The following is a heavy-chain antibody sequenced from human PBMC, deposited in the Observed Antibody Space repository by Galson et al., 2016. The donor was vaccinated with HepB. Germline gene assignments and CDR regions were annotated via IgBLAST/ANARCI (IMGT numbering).Heavy chain of an antibody. D-gene: IGHD2-15*01. J-gene: IGHJ6*03. Sequence: SLRLSCAASGFTFSNFAMSWVRQAPGKGLEWVSSVYGGGNDPNYADSGKGRFTISRDNSKNTLYLQMKSLRAEDTALSYCARYEAPSYYYFMDVWGKGTTVTVSS. V-gene: IGHV3-23*01. CDR3: ARYEAPSYYYFMDV. CDR1: GFTFSNFA. CDR2: VYGGGNDP.